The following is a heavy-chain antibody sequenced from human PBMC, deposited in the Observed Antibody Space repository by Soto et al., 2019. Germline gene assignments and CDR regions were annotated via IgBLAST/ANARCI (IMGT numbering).Heavy chain of an antibody. D-gene: IGHD3-3*01. Sequence: GGSLRLSCAASGFTFSSYGMHWVRQAPGKGLEWVAVISYDGSNKYYADSVKGRFTISRDNSKNTLYLQMNSLRAEDTAVYYCAKDRGGLFLEWLLGGMDVWGQGTTVTVSS. J-gene: IGHJ6*02. CDR2: ISYDGSNK. CDR3: AKDRGGLFLEWLLGGMDV. V-gene: IGHV3-30*18. CDR1: GFTFSSYG.